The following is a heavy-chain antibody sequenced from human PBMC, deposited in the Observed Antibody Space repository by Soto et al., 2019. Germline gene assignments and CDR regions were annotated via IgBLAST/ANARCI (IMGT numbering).Heavy chain of an antibody. Sequence: PSETLSLTCAVSGGSISSSNWWSWVRQPPGKGLEWIGEIYHSGSTNYNPSLKSRVTISVDKSKNQFSLKLSSVTAADTAVYYCASWTYYYDSSGYFDYWGQGTLVT. V-gene: IGHV4-4*02. CDR1: GGSISSSNW. D-gene: IGHD3-22*01. J-gene: IGHJ4*02. CDR2: IYHSGST. CDR3: ASWTYYYDSSGYFDY.